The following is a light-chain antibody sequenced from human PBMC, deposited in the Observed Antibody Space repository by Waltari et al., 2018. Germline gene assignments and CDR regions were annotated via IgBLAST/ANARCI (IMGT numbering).Light chain of an antibody. Sequence: QSALTQPASVSGSPGQSITISCTGTNGDIGNYNYVSWYQQHPGKAPKPIIYAVNYRPSGVSNRFSGSRSGNSASLTISGLQAEDEADYYCCSFTRASTWVFGGGTKLTVL. CDR2: AVN. CDR3: CSFTRASTWV. J-gene: IGLJ3*02. CDR1: NGDIGNYNY. V-gene: IGLV2-14*01.